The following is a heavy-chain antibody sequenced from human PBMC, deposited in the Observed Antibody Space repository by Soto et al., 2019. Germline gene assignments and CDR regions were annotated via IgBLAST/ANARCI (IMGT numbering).Heavy chain of an antibody. D-gene: IGHD1-1*01. CDR1: GYTFSTYG. Sequence: QVQLVQSGAEVKKPGASVKVSCKASGYTFSTYGFSWVRQAPGQGLEWMGWIGADNGDTNYAQNFQGRVTMTTDTSTTPAYMELRRLTSDDSAVYFCARDWKGAEGFDPWGQGILVTVSS. J-gene: IGHJ5*02. CDR2: IGADNGDT. CDR3: ARDWKGAEGFDP. V-gene: IGHV1-18*01.